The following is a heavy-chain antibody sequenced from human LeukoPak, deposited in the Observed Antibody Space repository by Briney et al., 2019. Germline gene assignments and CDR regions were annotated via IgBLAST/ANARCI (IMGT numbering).Heavy chain of an antibody. CDR3: ARALGGGNSSPFQH. J-gene: IGHJ1*01. V-gene: IGHV1-2*02. CDR2: INPNSGGT. CDR1: GYTFTGYY. Sequence: ASVKVSCKASGYTFTGYYMHWVRQAPGQGLEWMGWINPNSGGTNYAQKFQGRVTMTTDTSTSTAYMELRSLRSDDTAVYYCARALGGGNSSPFQHWGQGTLVTVSS. D-gene: IGHD4-23*01.